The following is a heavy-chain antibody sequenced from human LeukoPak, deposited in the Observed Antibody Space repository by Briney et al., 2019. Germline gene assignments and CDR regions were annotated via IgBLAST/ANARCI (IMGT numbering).Heavy chain of an antibody. CDR1: GFTFSNYG. V-gene: IGHV3-33*06. CDR3: AKDDSYGRFDY. J-gene: IGHJ4*02. Sequence: GRSPRLSCAASGFTFSNYGMNWVRQAPGKGLEWVALIWSDGSNKFYADSVKGRFTISRDNSKSTLYLQMNSLRAEDTAVYYCAKDDSYGRFDYWGQGTLVTVSS. CDR2: IWSDGSNK. D-gene: IGHD5-18*01.